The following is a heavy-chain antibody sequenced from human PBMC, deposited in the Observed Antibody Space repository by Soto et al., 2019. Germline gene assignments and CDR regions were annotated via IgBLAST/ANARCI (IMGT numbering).Heavy chain of an antibody. CDR3: ARTPRLRIAGGGYCEY. D-gene: IGHD6-19*01. J-gene: IGHJ4*02. V-gene: IGHV2-70*04. CDR1: GFSLSTSGMR. CDR2: MDWDDDK. Sequence: SGPTLVNPTQTLTLTCTFSGFSLSTSGMRVSWIRQPPGKALEWLARMDWDDDKFYSTSLKTRLTISKDTSKNQVVLTMTNMNPVDTTTYYCARTPRLRIAGGGYCEYWGQGTLGTVSS.